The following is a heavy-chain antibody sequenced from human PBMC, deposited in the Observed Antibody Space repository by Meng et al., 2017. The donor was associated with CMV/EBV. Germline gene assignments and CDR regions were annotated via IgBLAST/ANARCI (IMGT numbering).Heavy chain of an antibody. J-gene: IGHJ4*02. CDR3: AHRGQSSGWAILYFDY. CDR1: GFSLSTSGVG. Sequence: QITLKEAGPTLVNPTQTPTPTCTFSGFSLSTSGVGVGWIRQPPGKALEWLALIYWDDDKRYSPSLKSRLTITKDTSKNQVVLTMTNMDPVDTATYYCAHRGQSSGWAILYFDYWGQGTLVTVSS. V-gene: IGHV2-5*02. CDR2: IYWDDDK. D-gene: IGHD6-19*01.